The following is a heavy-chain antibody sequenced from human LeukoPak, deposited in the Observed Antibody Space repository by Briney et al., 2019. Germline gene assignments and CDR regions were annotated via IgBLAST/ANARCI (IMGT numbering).Heavy chain of an antibody. CDR2: ISSSGSTI. Sequence: GGSLRLSCAASKFTFSNYEMNWVRQAPGKGLEWVSYISSSGSTIYYADSVKGRFTVSRDNAKNSLYLQMNSLRAEDTAVYSCATTYCRGACYLAPIYLHHWGQGTLVTVSS. CDR3: ATTYCRGACYLAPIYLHH. V-gene: IGHV3-48*03. D-gene: IGHD2-21*02. J-gene: IGHJ1*01. CDR1: KFTFSNYE.